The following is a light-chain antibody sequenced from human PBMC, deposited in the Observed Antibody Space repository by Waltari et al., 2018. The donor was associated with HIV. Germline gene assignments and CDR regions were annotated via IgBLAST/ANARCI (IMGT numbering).Light chain of an antibody. J-gene: IGLJ3*02. V-gene: IGLV2-14*01. CDR3: SSYTPSHSLV. Sequence: HSALTQPASVSGSPGQSITISCSGTVTDIDIYKFVSWYRQYPGLSPQLVLYGVSSRPAGVALRFSGSKSGDTASLTISGLEAEDEADYYCSSYTPSHSLVFCGGTKLTVL. CDR2: GVS. CDR1: VTDIDIYKF.